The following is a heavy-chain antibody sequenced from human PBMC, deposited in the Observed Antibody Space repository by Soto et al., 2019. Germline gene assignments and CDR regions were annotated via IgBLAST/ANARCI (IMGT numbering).Heavy chain of an antibody. J-gene: IGHJ4*02. CDR2: VKSDGSST. D-gene: IGHD1-1*01. Sequence: GGSLRLSCAAAGFTFSSYWMHWVRQAPGKGLVWVSRVKSDGSSTSYADSVKGRFTISRDNAKNTLYLQMNSLRAEDTAVYYRARDNWNSYWGQGTLVTVSS. V-gene: IGHV3-74*01. CDR1: GFTFSSYW. CDR3: ARDNWNSY.